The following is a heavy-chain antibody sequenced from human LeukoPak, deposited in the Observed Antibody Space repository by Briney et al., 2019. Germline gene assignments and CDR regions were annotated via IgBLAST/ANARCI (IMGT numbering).Heavy chain of an antibody. CDR3: AKGGASSWYSL. CDR1: GFTFSNYA. Sequence: PGGSLRLSCAASGFTFSNYAMSWVRQAPGKGLEWVSAISGSGGSTYYADSVKGRFTISRDNSRNTLFLQMDSLRAEDTAVFYCAKGGASSWYSLWGQGTLVTVSS. CDR2: ISGSGGST. J-gene: IGHJ4*02. V-gene: IGHV3-23*01. D-gene: IGHD6-13*01.